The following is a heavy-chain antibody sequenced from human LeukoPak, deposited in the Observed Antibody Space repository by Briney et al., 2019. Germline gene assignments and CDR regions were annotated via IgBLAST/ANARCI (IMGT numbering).Heavy chain of an antibody. Sequence: GGSLRLSCSASGFTFSNYWMTWVRQAPGKELEWVANIKEDGSDKYYVDSVKGRFTVSRDNAKNSLFLEMNSLRVEDTFMYYCTRDHRGRPWGWFDPWGQGTLVTVSS. CDR1: GFTFSNYW. J-gene: IGHJ5*02. CDR2: IKEDGSDK. CDR3: TRDHRGRPWGWFDP. D-gene: IGHD3-16*01. V-gene: IGHV3-7*01.